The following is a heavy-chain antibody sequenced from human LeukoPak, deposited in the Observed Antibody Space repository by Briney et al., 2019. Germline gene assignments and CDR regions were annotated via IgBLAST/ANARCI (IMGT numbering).Heavy chain of an antibody. Sequence: SVKVSCKASVGTFSSYAISGVRQAPVQGREWMGGIIPIFGTAHYAQKFQGRVTITTDESTNTAYMELSSLRSEDTAVYYCAIQSTRYCSGGSCLSRDWFDPWGQGTLVTVSS. CDR3: AIQSTRYCSGGSCLSRDWFDP. V-gene: IGHV1-69*05. D-gene: IGHD2-15*01. CDR1: VGTFSSYA. CDR2: IIPIFGTA. J-gene: IGHJ5*02.